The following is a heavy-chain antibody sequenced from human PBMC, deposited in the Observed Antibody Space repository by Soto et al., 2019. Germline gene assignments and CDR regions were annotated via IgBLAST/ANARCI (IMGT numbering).Heavy chain of an antibody. V-gene: IGHV4-59*08. CDR1: GDSITSYH. CDR3: AGDIRSGSYRFDY. J-gene: IGHJ4*02. Sequence: QVHLQESGPGLVKPSETLSLTCTVSGDSITSYHWSWIRQSPEKGLEWIGYIFNSGSTAYNTYLKSRLTNPADRSKNQFALTLSPVAAADTAVYYCAGDIRSGSYRFDYWGQGTLVTVSS. CDR2: IFNSGST. D-gene: IGHD1-26*01.